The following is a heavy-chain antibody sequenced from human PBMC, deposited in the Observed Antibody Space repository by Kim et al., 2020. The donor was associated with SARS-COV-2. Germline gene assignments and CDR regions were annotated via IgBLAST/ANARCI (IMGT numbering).Heavy chain of an antibody. CDR2: ISWNSGSI. V-gene: IGHV3-9*01. J-gene: IGHJ4*02. CDR1: GFTFDDYA. Sequence: GGSLRLSCAASGFTFDDYAMHWVRQAPGKGLEWVSGISWNSGSIGYADSVKGRFTISRDNAKNSLYLQMNSLRAEDTALYYCAKDGELWGGGYFDYWGQGTLVTVSS. CDR3: AKDGELWGGGYFDY. D-gene: IGHD3-10*01.